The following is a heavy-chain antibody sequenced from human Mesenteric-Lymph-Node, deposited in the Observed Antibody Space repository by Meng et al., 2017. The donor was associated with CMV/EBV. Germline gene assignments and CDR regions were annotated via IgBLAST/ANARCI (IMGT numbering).Heavy chain of an antibody. CDR2: IIPIFGTP. CDR1: RGPFSRYA. D-gene: IGHD3-10*01. V-gene: IGHV1-69*01. CDR3: ARVFGSGTYYMAMVY. Sequence: SRGPFSRYAINWVRQAPGQGLEWMGGIIPIFGTPNYAQRFQDRVSITADQSTSTAYMELSSLTSEDTAVYYCARVFGSGTYYMAMVYWRQGTLVTVSS. J-gene: IGHJ4*02.